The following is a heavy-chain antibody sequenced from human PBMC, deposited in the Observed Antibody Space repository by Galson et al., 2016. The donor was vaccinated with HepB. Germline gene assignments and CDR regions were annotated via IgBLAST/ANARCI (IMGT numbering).Heavy chain of an antibody. CDR3: ARVTAVTYDSFDI. J-gene: IGHJ3*02. V-gene: IGHV4-59*01. Sequence: SETLSLTCAVSGASLTSYYWHWIRQPPGKGLEWIGYIFYSGSTKYNPSLNSRVTISLGTSKNQSSLQLSSVTAADTAVYYCARVTAVTYDSFDIWGQGTMVTVSS. CDR2: IFYSGST. D-gene: IGHD4-17*01. CDR1: GASLTSYY.